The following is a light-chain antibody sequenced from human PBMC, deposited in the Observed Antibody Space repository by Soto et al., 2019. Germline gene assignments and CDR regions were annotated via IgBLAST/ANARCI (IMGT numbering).Light chain of an antibody. CDR2: DAS. V-gene: IGKV3-11*01. CDR3: QQRSNWLT. J-gene: IGKJ4*01. CDR1: QSVSSY. Sequence: EMLLTQSPATLSLSPGARATLSCRASQSVSSYLAWYQQKPGQAPRLLIYDASNRATGIPARFSGSGSGTAFTLTISSLEPEDFAVYYCQQRSNWLTFGGGTKVDIK.